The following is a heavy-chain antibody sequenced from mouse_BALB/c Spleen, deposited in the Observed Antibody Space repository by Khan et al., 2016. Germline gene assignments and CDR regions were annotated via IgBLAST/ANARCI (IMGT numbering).Heavy chain of an antibody. J-gene: IGHJ3*01. CDR3: ARQDYGSGREFAY. CDR1: GYTFTNYG. D-gene: IGHD1-1*01. Sequence: QIQLVQSGPELKKPGETVRISCKASGYTFTNYGMNWVKQAPGKGLKWMGWINTYTGEPTYADDFKGRFAFSLETSASTAYLQLNNLTNEDTATYDCARQDYGSGREFAYWGQGTMVTVSA. V-gene: IGHV9-3-1*01. CDR2: INTYTGEP.